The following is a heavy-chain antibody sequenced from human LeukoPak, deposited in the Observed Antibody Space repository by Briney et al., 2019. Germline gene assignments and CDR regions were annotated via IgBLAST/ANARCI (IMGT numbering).Heavy chain of an antibody. CDR1: GFTFSDYY. CDR3: ARVLVQDSSGYYYPFDY. D-gene: IGHD3-22*01. CDR2: ISSSGSTI. J-gene: IGHJ4*02. Sequence: GSLRLSCAASGFTFSDYYMSWIRQAPGKGLEWVSYISSSGSTIYYADSVKGRFTISRDNAKNSLYLQMNSLRAEDTAVYYCARVLVQDSSGYYYPFDYWGQGTLVTVSS. V-gene: IGHV3-11*01.